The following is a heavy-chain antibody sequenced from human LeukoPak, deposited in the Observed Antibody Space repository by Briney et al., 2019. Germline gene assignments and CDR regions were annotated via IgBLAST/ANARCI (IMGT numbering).Heavy chain of an antibody. V-gene: IGHV1-2*02. D-gene: IGHD3-10*01. J-gene: IGHJ6*03. CDR2: INPDSGGT. CDR3: AREFVDMNGSGVPWFGEYMDV. CDR1: GYTFTSYG. Sequence: GASVKVSCKASGYTFTSYGISWVRQAPGQGLEWMGWINPDSGGTNYPQKFQGRVTMTRDTSISTAYMELSRLRSDDTAVYYCAREFVDMNGSGVPWFGEYMDVWGKGTTVTISS.